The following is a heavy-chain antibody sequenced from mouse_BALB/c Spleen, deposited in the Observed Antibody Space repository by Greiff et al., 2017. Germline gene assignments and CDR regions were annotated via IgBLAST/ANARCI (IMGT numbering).Heavy chain of an antibody. D-gene: IGHD1-1*01. V-gene: IGHV2-9*02. CDR2: IWAGGST. Sequence: VKLMESGPGLVAPSQSLSITCTVSGFSLTSYGVHWVRQPPGKGLEWLGVIWAGGSTNYNSALMSRLSISKDNSKSQVFLKMNSLQTDDTAMYYCARDAITTVRAGNYFDYWGQGTTLTVSS. CDR1: GFSLTSYG. CDR3: ARDAITTVRAGNYFDY. J-gene: IGHJ2*01.